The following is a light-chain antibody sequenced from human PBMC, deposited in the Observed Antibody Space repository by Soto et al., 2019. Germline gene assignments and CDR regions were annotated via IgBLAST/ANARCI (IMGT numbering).Light chain of an antibody. V-gene: IGKV3-20*01. CDR1: QSISNDH. Sequence: EIVVTQSPGTLSLSPGERATLSCRASQSISNDHLAWYQQKPGQAPRLLIDGTSNRATGGIADRFSGSGSGTDFTLTISRLEPEDFAVYYCQYYGSSVTFAGGTKVEIK. J-gene: IGKJ4*01. CDR2: GTS. CDR3: QYYGSSVT.